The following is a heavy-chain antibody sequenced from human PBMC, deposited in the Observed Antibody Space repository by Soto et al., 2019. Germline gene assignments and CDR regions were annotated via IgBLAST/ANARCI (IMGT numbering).Heavy chain of an antibody. V-gene: IGHV4-31*03. CDR3: ASDSSGYGCFDY. CDR1: GGSISIGGYY. CDR2: IYYSGST. D-gene: IGHD3-22*01. Sequence: KPSETLSLTCTVSGGSISIGGYYWSCIRQHPGKGLEWIGYIYYSGSTYYNPSLKSRVTISVDTSKNQFSLKLSSVTAADTAVYYCASDSSGYGCFDYWGQGTLVTVSS. J-gene: IGHJ4*02.